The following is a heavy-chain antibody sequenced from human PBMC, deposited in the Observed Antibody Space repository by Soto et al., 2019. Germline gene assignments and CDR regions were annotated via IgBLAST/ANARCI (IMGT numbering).Heavy chain of an antibody. J-gene: IGHJ5*02. V-gene: IGHV3-33*01. Sequence: QVQLVESGGGVVQPGRSLRLSCAASGFTFSSYGMHWVRQAPGKGLEWVAVIWYDGSNKYYADSVKGRFTISRDNSKNTLYLQMNSLRAEDTAVYYCAREGAVADPTGWFDPWGQGTLVTVSS. CDR3: AREGAVADPTGWFDP. CDR1: GFTFSSYG. D-gene: IGHD6-19*01. CDR2: IWYDGSNK.